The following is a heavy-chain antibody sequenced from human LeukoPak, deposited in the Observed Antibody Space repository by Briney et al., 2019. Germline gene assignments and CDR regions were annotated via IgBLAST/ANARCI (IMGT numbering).Heavy chain of an antibody. Sequence: GGSLRLSCAASGFIFRSYSMNWVRQAPGKGLEWVSYISGGSTTIYYADSVKGRFTISRDNGKNSLDLQMNSLRADDTAVYYCARDTLGEGEDANYAVYYFDYWGQGTVVTVSS. CDR1: GFIFRSYS. J-gene: IGHJ4*02. D-gene: IGHD4/OR15-4a*01. V-gene: IGHV3-48*04. CDR2: ISGGSTTI. CDR3: ARDTLGEGEDANYAVYYFDY.